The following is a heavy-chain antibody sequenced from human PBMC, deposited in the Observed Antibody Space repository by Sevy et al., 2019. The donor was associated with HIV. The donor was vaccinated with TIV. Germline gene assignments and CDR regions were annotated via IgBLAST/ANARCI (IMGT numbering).Heavy chain of an antibody. Sequence: GGSLRLSCRASGFTFSGNWMSWVRQAPGKGLEWVADIKEDGSEKYYVDSVKGRFTISRDNAKKSLYLQMNNLRAEDTAVYYCARDAGYCSSTSCYRGDYFDYWGQGTLVTVSS. CDR1: GFTFSGNW. CDR3: ARDAGYCSSTSCYRGDYFDY. D-gene: IGHD2-2*02. V-gene: IGHV3-7*01. J-gene: IGHJ4*02. CDR2: IKEDGSEK.